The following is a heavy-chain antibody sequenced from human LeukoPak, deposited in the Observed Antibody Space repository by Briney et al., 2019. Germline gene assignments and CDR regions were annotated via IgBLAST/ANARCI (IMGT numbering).Heavy chain of an antibody. D-gene: IGHD3-22*01. V-gene: IGHV4-59*01. CDR1: GGSISNYY. Sequence: PSETLSLTCTVSGGSISNYYWSWIRQPPGKGLEWIGYIYYSGTTSYNPSLKSRVTISVDTSKNQFSLKLSSVTAADTAVYFCARDHGGYYNDYWGQGTLVTVSP. CDR2: IYYSGTT. J-gene: IGHJ4*02. CDR3: ARDHGGYYNDY.